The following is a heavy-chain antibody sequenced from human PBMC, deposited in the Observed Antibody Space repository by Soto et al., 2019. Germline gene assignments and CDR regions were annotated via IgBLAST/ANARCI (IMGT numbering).Heavy chain of an antibody. CDR2: IIPIFGTA. Sequence: SSVQVSCKASGGTFSSYAISWVRQAPGQGLEWMGGIIPIFGTANYAQKFQGRVTITADESTSTAYMELSSLRSEDTAVYYCARGGHYYYGMEVWGQGTTVTGS. J-gene: IGHJ6*02. V-gene: IGHV1-69*13. CDR1: GGTFSSYA. CDR3: ARGGHYYYGMEV.